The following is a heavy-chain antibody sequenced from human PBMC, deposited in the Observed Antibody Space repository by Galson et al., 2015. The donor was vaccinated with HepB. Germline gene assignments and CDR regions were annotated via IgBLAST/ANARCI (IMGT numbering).Heavy chain of an antibody. J-gene: IGHJ6*02. Sequence: SVKVSCKASGGTFSSYTISWVRRVPGQGLEWMGRIIPTLNVVNYSQKFRGRVTITADTTTSTAYMELCSLRSEDTAVYYCAREPRPRNYYDSSGYYYYGMDVWGQGTTVTVSS. D-gene: IGHD3-22*01. CDR1: GGTFSSYT. CDR2: IIPTLNVV. V-gene: IGHV1-69*04. CDR3: AREPRPRNYYDSSGYYYYGMDV.